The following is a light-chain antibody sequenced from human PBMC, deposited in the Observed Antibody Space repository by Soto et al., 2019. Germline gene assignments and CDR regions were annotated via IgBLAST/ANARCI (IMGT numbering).Light chain of an antibody. CDR3: CSSAPESTYV. Sequence: QSALAQPASVSGSPGQSITISCTGTSSDVGAYDAVSWYQQHPGKAPQVIIYRGTKRPSGVSTCFSGSVSGNTASLTVSGLQAEDEAEYFCCSSAPESTYVFGTGTKVTVL. CDR2: RGT. CDR1: SSDVGAYDA. V-gene: IGLV2-23*01. J-gene: IGLJ1*01.